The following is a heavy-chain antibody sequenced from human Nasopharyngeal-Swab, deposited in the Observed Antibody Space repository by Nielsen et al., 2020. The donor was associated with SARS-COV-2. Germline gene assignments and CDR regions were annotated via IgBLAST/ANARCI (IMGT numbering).Heavy chain of an antibody. Sequence: SVKVSCKASGFTFTSSAMQWVRQARGQRLEWIGWIVVGSGNTNYAQKLQGRVTMTTDTSTSTAYMELRSLRSDDTAVYYCARASTTLDWLSTLDVWDVWGQGTTVTVSS. CDR3: ARASTTLDWLSTLDVWDV. CDR1: GFTFTSSA. CDR2: IVVGSGNT. D-gene: IGHD3-9*01. J-gene: IGHJ6*02. V-gene: IGHV1-58*02.